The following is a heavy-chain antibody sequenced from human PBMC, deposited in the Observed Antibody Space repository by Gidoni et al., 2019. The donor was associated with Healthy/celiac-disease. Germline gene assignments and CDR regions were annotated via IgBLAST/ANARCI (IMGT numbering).Heavy chain of an antibody. Sequence: QVQLVQSGAEVKKPVASVKVSCTASGYTFTSYDINWVRQATGQGLERMGWMNPNSGNTGYAQKFQGRVTMTRNTSISTAYMELSSLRSEDTAVYYCARGLYYDLWSGHPYYYYYMDVWGKGTTVTVSS. CDR3: ARGLYYDLWSGHPYYYYYMDV. V-gene: IGHV1-8*01. CDR1: GYTFTSYD. D-gene: IGHD3-3*01. J-gene: IGHJ6*03. CDR2: MNPNSGNT.